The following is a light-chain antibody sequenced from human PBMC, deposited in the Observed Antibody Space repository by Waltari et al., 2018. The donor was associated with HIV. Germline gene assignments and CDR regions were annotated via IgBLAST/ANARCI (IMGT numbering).Light chain of an antibody. V-gene: IGKV1-39*01. CDR3: QQTYITPWT. CDR2: TAS. J-gene: IGKJ1*01. Sequence: DIQMTQSPSSLSASVGDRVTITCRATQTISSYLNWYQQRPGKAPNLLIFTASTLQSGVPSRFSGSGSGTDFTLTISRLQPEDIATYYCQQTYITPWTFDQGTKVEV. CDR1: QTISSY.